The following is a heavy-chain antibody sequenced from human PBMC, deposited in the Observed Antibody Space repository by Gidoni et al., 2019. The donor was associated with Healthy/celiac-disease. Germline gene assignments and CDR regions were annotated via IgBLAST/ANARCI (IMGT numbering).Heavy chain of an antibody. Sequence: EVQLVESGGGLIQPGGSLRLSCAASGFTVSSNYMGWVRQAPGRGLEWVSVSYGGGSTYYADSVKGRFTISRDNSKNTLYLQMNSLRAEDTAVYYCATGPTVREDGDTLGHYFDYWGQGTLVTVSS. CDR1: GFTVSSNY. J-gene: IGHJ4*02. D-gene: IGHD3-10*01. CDR3: ATGPTVREDGDTLGHYFDY. CDR2: SYGGGST. V-gene: IGHV3-53*01.